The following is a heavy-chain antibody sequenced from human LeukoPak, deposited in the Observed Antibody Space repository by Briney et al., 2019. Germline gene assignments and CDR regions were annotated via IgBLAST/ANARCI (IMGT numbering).Heavy chain of an antibody. J-gene: IGHJ6*02. D-gene: IGHD4-11*01. V-gene: IGHV3-66*01. CDR2: IYSGGST. CDR3: ARDLFCGSNYVGESCYYGMDV. Sequence: QSGGSLRLSCAASGFTVSGNYMSWVRQAPGKGLEWVSVIYSGGSTYYADSVKGRFTISRDNAKNSLYLQMNSLRAEDTAVYYCARDLFCGSNYVGESCYYGMDVWGQGTTVTVSS. CDR1: GFTVSGNY.